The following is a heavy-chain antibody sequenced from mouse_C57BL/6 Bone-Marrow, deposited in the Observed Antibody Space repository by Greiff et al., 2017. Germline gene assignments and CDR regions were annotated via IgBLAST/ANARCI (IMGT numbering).Heavy chain of an antibody. CDR3: ARKGYGSSCWYFDV. Sequence: QVQLKESGPGLVQPSQSLSITCTVSGFSLTSYGVHWVRQSPGKGLEWLGVIWSGGSTDYNAAFISRLSISKDNSKIQVFFKMNSLQADDTAIYYCARKGYGSSCWYFDVWGTGTTVTGSS. V-gene: IGHV2-2*01. J-gene: IGHJ1*03. CDR1: GFSLTSYG. CDR2: IWSGGST. D-gene: IGHD1-1*01.